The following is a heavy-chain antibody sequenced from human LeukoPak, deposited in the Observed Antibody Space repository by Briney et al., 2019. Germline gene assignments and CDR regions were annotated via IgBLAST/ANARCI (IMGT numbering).Heavy chain of an antibody. CDR3: VKTGRGGYYDY. D-gene: IGHD1-26*01. CDR1: GFTFSSCA. J-gene: IGHJ4*02. Sequence: GGSLRLSCSASGFTFSSCAMHWVRQAPGRGLEYVSAISSSGDSTYYADSVKGRFNISRDNSKNTLYLQMSGLRPEDTAVYYCVKTGRGGYYDYWGQGTLVTVSS. V-gene: IGHV3-64D*09. CDR2: ISSSGDST.